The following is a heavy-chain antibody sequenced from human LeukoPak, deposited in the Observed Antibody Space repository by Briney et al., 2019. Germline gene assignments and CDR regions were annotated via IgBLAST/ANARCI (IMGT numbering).Heavy chain of an antibody. CDR2: INHSGST. J-gene: IGHJ4*02. CDR1: GGSFSGYY. CDR3: ARGLLGIGDY. D-gene: IGHD7-27*01. V-gene: IGHV4-34*01. Sequence: SETLSLTCAAYGGSFSGYYWSWIRQPPGKGLEWIGEINHSGSTNYNPSLKSRVTISVDTSKNQFSLKLSSVTAADTAVYYCARGLLGIGDYWGQGTLVTVSS.